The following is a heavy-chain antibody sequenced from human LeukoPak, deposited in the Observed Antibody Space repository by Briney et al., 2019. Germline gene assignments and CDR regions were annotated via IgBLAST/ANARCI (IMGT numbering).Heavy chain of an antibody. D-gene: IGHD2/OR15-2a*01. V-gene: IGHV4-59*01. CDR3: AQKAPFSPTYSQQ. CDR2: IYHSGTT. J-gene: IGHJ1*01. CDR1: GRSITSYF. Sequence: SETLSLTCTVSGRSITSYFWSWLRQPPGRRLEWIGYIYHSGTTNYNPSLKSRVTISADTSKNQFSLRLTSVTAADTAVYYCAQKAPFSPTYSQQWGQGTLVTVSS.